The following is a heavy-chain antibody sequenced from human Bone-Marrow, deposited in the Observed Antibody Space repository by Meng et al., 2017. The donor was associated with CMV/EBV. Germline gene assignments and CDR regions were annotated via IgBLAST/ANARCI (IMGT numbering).Heavy chain of an antibody. CDR3: ARVGYCSSTSCYTHAFDI. D-gene: IGHD2-2*02. Sequence: GESLKISCAASGFTFDDYGMSWVRQAPGKGLEWVSGINWNGGSTGYADSVKGRFTISRDNAKNSLYLQMNSLRAEDTALYYCARVGYCSSTSCYTHAFDIWGQGTRVTVSS. CDR2: INWNGGST. V-gene: IGHV3-20*04. CDR1: GFTFDDYG. J-gene: IGHJ3*02.